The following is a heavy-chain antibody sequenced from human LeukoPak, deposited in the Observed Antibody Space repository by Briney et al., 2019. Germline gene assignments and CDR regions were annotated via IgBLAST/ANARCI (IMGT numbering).Heavy chain of an antibody. CDR3: ARDNDSRDPPHFDY. CDR2: ISGSGGST. CDR1: GFTFSSYA. V-gene: IGHV3-23*01. J-gene: IGHJ4*02. D-gene: IGHD3-16*01. Sequence: GGSLRLSCAASGFTFSSYAMSWVRQAPGKGLEWVSAISGSGGSTYYADSVKGRFTISRDNSKNTLYLQMNSLRSEDTAVYYCARDNDSRDPPHFDYWGQGTLVTVSS.